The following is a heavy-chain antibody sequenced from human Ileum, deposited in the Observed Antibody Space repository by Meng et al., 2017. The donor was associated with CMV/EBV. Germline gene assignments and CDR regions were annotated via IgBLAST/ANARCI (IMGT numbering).Heavy chain of an antibody. J-gene: IGHJ5*02. CDR1: GASITNDDYY. Sequence: QGQLQYAGPGLVHPSQTLALPCTCSGASITNDDYYWSWNRQPPGKGLEWIGYIYYNGITYYNPSLKSRIAILVDTSKSQFSLIVSSVTAADTAVYYCAKYSGPSRWFDPWGQGTLVTVSS. CDR2: IYYNGIT. V-gene: IGHV4-30-4*01. D-gene: IGHD5-12*01. CDR3: AKYSGPSRWFDP.